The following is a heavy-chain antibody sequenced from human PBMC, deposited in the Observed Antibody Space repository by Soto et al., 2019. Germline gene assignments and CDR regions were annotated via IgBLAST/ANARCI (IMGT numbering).Heavy chain of an antibody. D-gene: IGHD6-13*01. CDR2: IYYSGST. V-gene: IGHV4-39*01. J-gene: IGHJ5*02. Sequence: SETLSLTCTVSGGSISSSSYYWGWIRQPPGKGLEWIGSIYYSGSTYYNPSLKSRVTISVDTSKNQFSLKLSSVTAADTAVYYCARHQSHSSSYVDPWGQGTPVTVSS. CDR3: ARHQSHSSSYVDP. CDR1: GGSISSSSYY.